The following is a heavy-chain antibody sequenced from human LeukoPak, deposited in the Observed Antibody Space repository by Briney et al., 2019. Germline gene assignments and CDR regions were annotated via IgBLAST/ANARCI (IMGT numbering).Heavy chain of an antibody. CDR3: ARVRYDFWSGYPSSSRYYMDV. V-gene: IGHV4-59*01. CDR1: GGSISSYY. CDR2: IYYSGST. D-gene: IGHD3-3*01. J-gene: IGHJ6*03. Sequence: SETLSLTCTVSGGSISSYYCSWIRQPPGKGLEWIGYIYYSGSTNYNPSLKSRVTISVDTSKNQFSLKLSSVTAADTAVYYCARVRYDFWSGYPSSSRYYMDVWGKGTTVTASS.